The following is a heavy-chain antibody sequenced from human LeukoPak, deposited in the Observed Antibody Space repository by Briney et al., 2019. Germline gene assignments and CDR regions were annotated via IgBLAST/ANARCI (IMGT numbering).Heavy chain of an antibody. D-gene: IGHD3-22*01. CDR2: VHYSGTA. CDR3: ARDGHLYDSSGYPSYFDY. J-gene: IGHJ4*02. Sequence: PSETLSLTCTVSDGSITNYDWSWVRQPPGKGLEFIGHVHYSGTANYNPSLRSRVTISVDTSKNQFSLKLSSVTAADTAVYYCARDGHLYDSSGYPSYFDYWGQGTLVTVSS. V-gene: IGHV4-59*12. CDR1: DGSITNYD.